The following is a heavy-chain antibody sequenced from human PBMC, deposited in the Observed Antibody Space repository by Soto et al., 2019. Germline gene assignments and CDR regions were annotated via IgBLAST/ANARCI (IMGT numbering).Heavy chain of an antibody. Sequence: EVQLLESGGGLVQPGGSLRLSCAASGFTFNNYAMTWVRQAPGKGLEWVSAISGGGDTTSYADSVKGRFTVSRDGCKNTLYLQRSSLRAEDTALYYCAKGRGGSGSLTPRVDFWGQGTLVTVSS. CDR1: GFTFNNYA. V-gene: IGHV3-23*01. CDR3: AKGRGGSGSLTPRVDF. CDR2: ISGGGDTT. D-gene: IGHD3-10*01. J-gene: IGHJ4*02.